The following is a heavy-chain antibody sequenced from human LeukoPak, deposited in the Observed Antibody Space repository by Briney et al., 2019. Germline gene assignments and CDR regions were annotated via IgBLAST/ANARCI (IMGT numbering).Heavy chain of an antibody. CDR1: GGSISSGGYS. J-gene: IGHJ5*02. CDR3: ARLHCGGDCYSLNWFDP. V-gene: IGHV4-30-2*01. Sequence: PSETLSLTCAVSGGSISSGGYSCSWIRQPPGNGLEWIGYIYHSGSTYYNPSLKSRVTISVDRSKNQFSLKLSSVPAADTAVYYCARLHCGGDCYSLNWFDPWGQGTLVTVSS. D-gene: IGHD2-21*02. CDR2: IYHSGST.